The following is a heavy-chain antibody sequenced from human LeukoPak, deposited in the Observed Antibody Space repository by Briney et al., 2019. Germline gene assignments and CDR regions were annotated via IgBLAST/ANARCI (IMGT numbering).Heavy chain of an antibody. CDR2: IYPGDSDT. J-gene: IGHJ6*02. CDR1: GYRFTDYW. CDR3: ARGAAGTTPDCYYFGLDV. D-gene: IGHD1-7*01. Sequence: KFGESLKISCKGSGYRFTDYWIGWVRQMPGKGLEWMGIIYPGDSDTRYSPSFQGQVTISADKSINTAHLQWSSLKASDTAMYYCARGAAGTTPDCYYFGLDVWGQGTTVRVSS. V-gene: IGHV5-51*01.